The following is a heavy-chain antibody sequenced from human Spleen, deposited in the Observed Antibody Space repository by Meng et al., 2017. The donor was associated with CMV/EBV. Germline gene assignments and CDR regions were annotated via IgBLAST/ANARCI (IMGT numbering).Heavy chain of an antibody. J-gene: IGHJ4*02. CDR3: ARERYYYDSSGSAGPIDY. CDR1: GFTFSSYS. V-gene: IGHV3-21*01. Sequence: GESLKISCAASGFTFSSYSMNWVRQAPGKGLEWVSSISRSSSYIYYADSVKGRFTISRDNAKNSLYLQMNSLRDEDTAVYYCARERYYYDSSGSAGPIDYWGQGTLVTVSS. CDR2: ISRSSSYI. D-gene: IGHD3-22*01.